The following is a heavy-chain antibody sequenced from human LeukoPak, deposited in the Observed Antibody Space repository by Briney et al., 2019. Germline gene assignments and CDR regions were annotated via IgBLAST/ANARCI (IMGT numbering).Heavy chain of an antibody. Sequence: KPSETLSLTCTVSGGSISSYYWSWIRQPPGKGLEWIGYIYYSGSTNYNPSLKSRVTISVDTSKNQFSLKLSSVTAADTAVYYCARGRGYDILTGYYFDYWGQGTLVTVSS. CDR3: ARGRGYDILTGYYFDY. J-gene: IGHJ4*02. D-gene: IGHD3-9*01. CDR1: GGSISSYY. CDR2: IYYSGST. V-gene: IGHV4-59*01.